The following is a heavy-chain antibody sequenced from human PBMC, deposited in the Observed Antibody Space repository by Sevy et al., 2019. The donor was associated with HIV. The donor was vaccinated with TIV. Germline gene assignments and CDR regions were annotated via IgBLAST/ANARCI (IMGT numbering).Heavy chain of an antibody. V-gene: IGHV3-33*01. CDR3: ARDLTPWFGELLNYYYYMDV. CDR1: GFTFSSYG. CDR2: IWYDGSNK. J-gene: IGHJ6*03. Sequence: GGSLRLSCAASGFTFSSYGMHWVRQAPGKGLEWVAVIWYDGSNKYYADSVKGRFTISRDNSKNTRYLQMNSLRAEDTAVYYCARDLTPWFGELLNYYYYMDVWGKGTTVTVSS. D-gene: IGHD3-10*01.